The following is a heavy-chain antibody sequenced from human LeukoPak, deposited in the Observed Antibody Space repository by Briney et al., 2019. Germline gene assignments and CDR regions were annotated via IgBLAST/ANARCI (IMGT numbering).Heavy chain of an antibody. Sequence: GGSLRLSCTGSGFTFSSHGMNWVRHAPGKGLEWISYIKSTGDITYYADSVKGRFTVSRDNAKNSLYLQMNSLRAEDTAVYYCASEGLSGSYLEYWGQGTLVTVSS. D-gene: IGHD1-26*01. CDR1: GFTFSSHG. J-gene: IGHJ4*02. CDR3: ASEGLSGSYLEY. CDR2: IKSTGDIT. V-gene: IGHV3-48*01.